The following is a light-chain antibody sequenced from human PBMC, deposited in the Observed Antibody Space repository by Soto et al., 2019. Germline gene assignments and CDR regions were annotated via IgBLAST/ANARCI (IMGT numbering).Light chain of an antibody. Sequence: QSALTQPASVSGSPGQSITISCTGTSSDIGAYNFVSWYQQHPDKAPGLIIFDVSYRPSGVSSRFSGSKSGNTASLTISGLQIEDEADYYCSSYTGSFRVFGGGTKVTVL. V-gene: IGLV2-14*03. CDR2: DVS. J-gene: IGLJ3*02. CDR1: SSDIGAYNF. CDR3: SSYTGSFRV.